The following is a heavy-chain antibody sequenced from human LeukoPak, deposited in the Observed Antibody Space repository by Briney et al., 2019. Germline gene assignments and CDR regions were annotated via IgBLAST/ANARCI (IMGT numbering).Heavy chain of an antibody. CDR2: ISYDGSNK. CDR3: AKVQWNSGWDFDY. Sequence: GRSLRLSCAASGFTFSSYGMHWVRQAPGKGLEWVAVISYDGSNKYYADSVKGRFTISRDNSKNTLYLQMNSLRAEDTAVYYCAKVQWNSGWDFDYWGQGTLVTVSS. J-gene: IGHJ4*02. CDR1: GFTFSSYG. D-gene: IGHD6-19*01. V-gene: IGHV3-30*18.